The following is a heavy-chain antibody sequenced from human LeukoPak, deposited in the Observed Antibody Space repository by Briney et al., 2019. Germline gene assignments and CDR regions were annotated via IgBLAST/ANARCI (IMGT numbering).Heavy chain of an antibody. J-gene: IGHJ4*02. Sequence: SQTLSLTCTVSGGSISSGDYYWNWIRQPPGKGLEWIGYIYYSGSTYYNPSLKSRVTISVDTSKKQFSLKLSSVTAADTAVYYCAREVPSETTVTTLGYFDYWGQGTLVTVSS. CDR3: AREVPSETTVTTLGYFDY. D-gene: IGHD4-17*01. V-gene: IGHV4-30-4*01. CDR1: GGSISSGDYY. CDR2: IYYSGST.